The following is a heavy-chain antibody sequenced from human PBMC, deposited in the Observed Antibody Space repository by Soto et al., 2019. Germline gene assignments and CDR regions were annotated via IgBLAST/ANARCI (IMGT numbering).Heavy chain of an antibody. D-gene: IGHD2-15*01. CDR2: INAGNGNT. Sequence: QVQLVQSGAEVKKPGASVKVSCKASGYTFTSYAMHWVRQAPGQRLEWMGWINAGNGNTKYSQKSQGRVTITRDTPASTAYLDLSSLRSEDTTVYYCARGPGGPDGPGDYWGQGTLVTLSS. CDR3: ARGPGGPDGPGDY. V-gene: IGHV1-3*01. J-gene: IGHJ4*02. CDR1: GYTFTSYA.